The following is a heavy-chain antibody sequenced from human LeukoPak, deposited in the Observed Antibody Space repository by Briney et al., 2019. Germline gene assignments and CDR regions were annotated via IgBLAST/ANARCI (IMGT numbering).Heavy chain of an antibody. V-gene: IGHV4-39*07. CDR3: ARDVYYYGSGSYFLDY. Sequence: PSETLSLTCTVSGDSISTSNSYWGWIRQPPGKGLEWIGEIYHSGSTNYNPSLKSRVTISVDKSKNQFSLKLNSVTAADTAVYYCARDVYYYGSGSYFLDYWGQGTLVTVSS. D-gene: IGHD3-10*01. CDR2: IYHSGST. J-gene: IGHJ4*02. CDR1: GDSISTSNSY.